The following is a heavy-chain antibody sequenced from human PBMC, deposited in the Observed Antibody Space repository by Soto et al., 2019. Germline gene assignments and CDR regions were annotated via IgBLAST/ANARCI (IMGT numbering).Heavy chain of an antibody. CDR1: GGSISSSNW. CDR2: IDHSGRT. Sequence: QVQLQESGPGLVKPSGTLSLTCAVSGGSISSSNWWSWVRQPPGKGLEWIGEIDHSGRTNHNPSLKSRLTISVDKSKNQFSLKLSSVTAADTAVYYCARDSNYELLYYGMDVWGQGTTVTVSS. CDR3: ARDSNYELLYYGMDV. V-gene: IGHV4-4*02. D-gene: IGHD3-3*01. J-gene: IGHJ6*02.